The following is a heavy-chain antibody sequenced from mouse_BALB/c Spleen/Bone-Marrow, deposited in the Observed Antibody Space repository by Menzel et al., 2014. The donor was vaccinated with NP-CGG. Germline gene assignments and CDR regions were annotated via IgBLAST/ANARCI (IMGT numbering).Heavy chain of an antibody. J-gene: IGHJ2*01. V-gene: IGHV1-5*01. CDR3: TTLALIYFDY. CDR1: GYTFTSYW. Sequence: EVKLMESGPVLARPGASVKMSCKATGYTFTSYWMHWVKQRPGQGLEWIGTIYPGNSDTTYNQKFKGKAKLTSVTSTSTTFNDLSSLANDDSSCYCCTTLALIYFDYWGQGTTLTVSS. CDR2: IYPGNSDT. D-gene: IGHD1-3*01.